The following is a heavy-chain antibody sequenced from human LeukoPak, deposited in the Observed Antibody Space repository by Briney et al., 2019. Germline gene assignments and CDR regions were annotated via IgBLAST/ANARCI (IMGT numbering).Heavy chain of an antibody. D-gene: IGHD6-19*01. J-gene: IGHJ4*02. CDR3: ARSFSSGWSDY. V-gene: IGHV3-53*01. CDR2: IYSGGDA. CDR1: GFSVSNNY. Sequence: PGGSLRLSCAASGFSVSNNYMTWVRQAPGKGLEWVSVIYSGGDAYYADSVKGRFTISRDNSKNTLHLAMNNLRVEDTAVYYCARSFSSGWSDYWGRGTLVAVAS.